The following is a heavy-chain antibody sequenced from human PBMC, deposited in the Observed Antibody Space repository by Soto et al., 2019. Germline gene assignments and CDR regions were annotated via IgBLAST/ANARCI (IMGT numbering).Heavy chain of an antibody. V-gene: IGHV3-23*01. CDR1: GFTFSSYA. J-gene: IGHJ6*03. Sequence: EVQLLESGGGLVQPGGSLRLSCAASGFTFSSYAMSWVREAPGKGLEWVSAISGSGGSTYYADSVKGRFTISRDNYKNTLYLQMNSLRAEDTAVYYCARGGEVAATPAQPLYYYYYMDVWGKGTTVTVSS. CDR2: ISGSGGST. CDR3: ARGGEVAATPAQPLYYYYYMDV. D-gene: IGHD2-15*01.